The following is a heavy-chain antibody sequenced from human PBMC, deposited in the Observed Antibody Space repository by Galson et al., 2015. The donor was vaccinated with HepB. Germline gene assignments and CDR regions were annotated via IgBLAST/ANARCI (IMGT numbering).Heavy chain of an antibody. CDR3: ARGGEYYDSSGYYNPSNYYFDY. D-gene: IGHD3-22*01. V-gene: IGHV3-7*01. CDR1: GFTFSSYW. CDR2: IKQDGSEK. J-gene: IGHJ4*02. Sequence: SLRLSCAASGFTFSSYWMSWVRQAPGKGLEWVANIKQDGSEKYYVDSVKGRFTISRDNAKNSLYLQMNSLRAEDTAVYYCARGGEYYDSSGYYNPSNYYFDYWGQGTLVTVSS.